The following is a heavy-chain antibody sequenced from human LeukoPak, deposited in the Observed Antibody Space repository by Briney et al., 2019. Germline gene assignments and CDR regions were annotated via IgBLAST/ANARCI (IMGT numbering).Heavy chain of an antibody. Sequence: SETLSLTCAVSGGSISSGGYYWSWIRQPPGKGLEWIGEINHSGSTNYNPSLKSRVTISVDTSKNQFSLKLSSVTAADTAVYYCARFYGGNSVLLYGMDVWGQGTTVTVSS. D-gene: IGHD4-23*01. V-gene: IGHV4-34*01. CDR3: ARFYGGNSVLLYGMDV. J-gene: IGHJ6*02. CDR2: INHSGST. CDR1: GGSISSGGYY.